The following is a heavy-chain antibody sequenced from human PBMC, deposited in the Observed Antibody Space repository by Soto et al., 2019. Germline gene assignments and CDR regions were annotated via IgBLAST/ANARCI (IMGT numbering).Heavy chain of an antibody. D-gene: IGHD6-13*01. CDR3: TTVEYSSSPDYYYGMDV. Sequence: GGSLRLSCAASGFTFSNAWMSWVRQGPGKGLEWVGRIKSKTDGGTTDYAAPVKGRFTISRDDSKNTLYLQMNSLKTEDTAVYYCTTVEYSSSPDYYYGMDVWGQGTTVTVSS. CDR2: IKSKTDGGTT. J-gene: IGHJ6*02. V-gene: IGHV3-15*01. CDR1: GFTFSNAW.